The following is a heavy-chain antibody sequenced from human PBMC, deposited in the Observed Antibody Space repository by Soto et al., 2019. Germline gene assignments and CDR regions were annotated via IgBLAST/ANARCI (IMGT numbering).Heavy chain of an antibody. D-gene: IGHD4-4*01. CDR1: GFTFSSYG. V-gene: IGHV3-33*01. CDR3: ARETIETDYSLDY. J-gene: IGHJ4*02. Sequence: GGSLRLSCAASGFTFSSYGMHWVRQAPGKGLEWVAVIWYDGSNKYYADSVKGRFTISRDNSKNTLYLQMNSLRAEDTAVYYCARETIETDYSLDYWGQGTLVTVSS. CDR2: IWYDGSNK.